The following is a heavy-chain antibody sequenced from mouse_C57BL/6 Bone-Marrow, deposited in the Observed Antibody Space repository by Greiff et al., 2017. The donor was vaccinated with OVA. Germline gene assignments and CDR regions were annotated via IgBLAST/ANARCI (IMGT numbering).Heavy chain of an antibody. CDR3: AIAYGSSYVV. Sequence: VKLQQPGAELVKPGASVKVSCKASGYTFTSYWMHWVQQRPGQGLEWIGRIHHSDSDTNYNQKFKGKATLTVDKSSSTAYMQLSSLTSEDSPVYSFAIAYGSSYVVWGHGTTLTVSS. CDR1: GYTFTSYW. CDR2: IHHSDSDT. J-gene: IGHJ2*01. D-gene: IGHD1-1*01. V-gene: IGHV1-74*01.